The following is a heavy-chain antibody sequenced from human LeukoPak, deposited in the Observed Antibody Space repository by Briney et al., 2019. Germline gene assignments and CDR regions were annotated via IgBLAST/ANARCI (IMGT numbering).Heavy chain of an antibody. J-gene: IGHJ3*02. V-gene: IGHV1-2*02. Sequence: ASVKVSCKASGYTFTGYYMHWVRQAPGQGLEWMGWINPNSGGTNYAQKFQGRVTMTRDTSISTAYMELSRLRSDDTAVYYCARDPSYYDSSGYSDAFDIWGQGTMVTVSS. CDR3: ARDPSYYDSSGYSDAFDI. CDR1: GYTFTGYY. D-gene: IGHD3-22*01. CDR2: INPNSGGT.